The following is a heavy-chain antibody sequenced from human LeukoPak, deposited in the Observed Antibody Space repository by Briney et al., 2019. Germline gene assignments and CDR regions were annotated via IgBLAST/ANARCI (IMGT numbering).Heavy chain of an antibody. CDR1: GDSISSGDYY. Sequence: SETLSLTCTVSGDSISSGDYYWSWIRQPAGKGLEWIGRISSSGSTNYNPSLKSRVTMSLDTSKNHFSLRLTYVTAADTAIYYCARALGAYYFDYWGPGMLVTVSS. V-gene: IGHV4-61*02. CDR2: ISSSGST. J-gene: IGHJ4*02. CDR3: ARALGAYYFDY.